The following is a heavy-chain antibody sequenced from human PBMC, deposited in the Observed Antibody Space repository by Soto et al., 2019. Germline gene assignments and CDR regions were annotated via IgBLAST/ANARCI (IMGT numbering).Heavy chain of an antibody. CDR3: ARESYVASRPSHYLS. CDR1: GYRFSTYG. J-gene: IGHJ4*02. D-gene: IGHD6-6*01. V-gene: IGHV1-18*04. Sequence: RASEKVSCKASGYRFSTYGINWVRQAPGQGLQWMGWCSTNSGVRNYAQKFQGRVTFTTDTATSTAYMELRSLISDDTAVYFCARESYVASRPSHYLSWGQGT. CDR2: CSTNSGVR.